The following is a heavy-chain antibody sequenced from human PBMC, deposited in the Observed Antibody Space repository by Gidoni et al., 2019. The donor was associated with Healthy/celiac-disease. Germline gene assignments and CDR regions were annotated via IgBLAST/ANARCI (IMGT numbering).Heavy chain of an antibody. Sequence: EVQLVESGGGLVQPGRSLRLSCAASGFTFDDYALHWVRQAPGKGLEWVSGISWNSGSIGYADSVKGRFTISRDNAKNSLYLQMNSLRAEDTALYYCAKDSGDYGSGSYYYYYYYGMDVWGQGTTVTVSS. J-gene: IGHJ6*02. V-gene: IGHV3-9*01. CDR2: ISWNSGSI. CDR1: GFTFDDYA. CDR3: AKDSGDYGSGSYYYYYYYGMDV. D-gene: IGHD3-10*01.